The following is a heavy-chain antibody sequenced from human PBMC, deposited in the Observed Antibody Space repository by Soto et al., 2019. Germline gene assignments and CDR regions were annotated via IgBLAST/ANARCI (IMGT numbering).Heavy chain of an antibody. Sequence: QVQLQESGPGLVKPSQTLSLTCTVSGGSISSGGYYWSWIRQHPGKGLEWIGYIYYSGSTYYNPSLKGRVTSSVDTSKNQFSLKLSSVTAADTAVYYCARGGRRSPGMDVWGQGTTVTVSS. V-gene: IGHV4-31*03. CDR2: IYYSGST. J-gene: IGHJ6*02. CDR3: ARGGRRSPGMDV. CDR1: GGSISSGGYY.